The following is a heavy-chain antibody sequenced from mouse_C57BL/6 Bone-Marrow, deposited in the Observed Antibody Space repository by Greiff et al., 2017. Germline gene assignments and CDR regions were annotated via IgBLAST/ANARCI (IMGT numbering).Heavy chain of an antibody. Sequence: EVQLQQSVAELVRPGASVKLSCTASGFNIKNTTMHWVKQRPEQGLEWIGRIDPANGNTKYAPKFQGKATITADTSSNTAYLQLSILTSEDTAIYSCACPGFTTAIDYAMDYWGQGTSVTVSS. CDR3: ACPGFTTAIDYAMDY. CDR2: IDPANGNT. J-gene: IGHJ4*01. CDR1: GFNIKNTT. D-gene: IGHD1-2*01. V-gene: IGHV14-3*01.